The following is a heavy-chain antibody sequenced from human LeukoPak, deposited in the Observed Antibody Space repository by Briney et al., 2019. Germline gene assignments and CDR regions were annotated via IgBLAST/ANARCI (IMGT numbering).Heavy chain of an antibody. V-gene: IGHV3-30*04. CDR3: ARDAVDTANAV. CDR1: GFTFSHYA. CDR2: ISYDGSVQ. J-gene: IGHJ6*02. Sequence: PGGSLRLSCAASGFTFSHYAMYWVRQAPGKGLEWVALISYDGSVQYYADSVKGRFTISRDSPKNTLYLQMNSLRAEDTAVYYCARDAVDTANAVWGQGTTVTVSS. D-gene: IGHD5-18*01.